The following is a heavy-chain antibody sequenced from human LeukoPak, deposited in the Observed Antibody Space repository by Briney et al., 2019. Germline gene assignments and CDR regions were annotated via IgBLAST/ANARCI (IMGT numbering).Heavy chain of an antibody. V-gene: IGHV1-3*01. CDR2: INGGNGNT. Sequence: ASVKVSCKASGYTFIAYYIHRVRQAPGQGLEWMGWINGGNGNTKYSQKLQGRVTITRDTSASTAYMELRSLRSEDTAVFYCARGPPRLNWFDPWGQGTLVTVSS. CDR3: ARGPPRLNWFDP. D-gene: IGHD6-25*01. J-gene: IGHJ5*02. CDR1: GYTFIAYY.